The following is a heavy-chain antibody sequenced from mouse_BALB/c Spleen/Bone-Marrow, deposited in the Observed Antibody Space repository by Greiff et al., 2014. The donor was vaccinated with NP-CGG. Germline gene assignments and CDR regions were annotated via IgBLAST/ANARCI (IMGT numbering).Heavy chain of an antibody. J-gene: IGHJ3*01. Sequence: EVKLQESGGGLVKPGGSLKLSCAASGFNFSGNWMNWVRQAPGQGLEWIGEINPDSRTINYKPSLKEKFIMSRDNAKNTLYLQMSKVRSEDTALYYCVRNRYYCWMTYWGQGTLVTVSA. CDR2: INPDSRTI. V-gene: IGHV4-1*02. CDR1: GFNFSGNW. CDR3: VRNRYYCWMTY. D-gene: IGHD1-2*01.